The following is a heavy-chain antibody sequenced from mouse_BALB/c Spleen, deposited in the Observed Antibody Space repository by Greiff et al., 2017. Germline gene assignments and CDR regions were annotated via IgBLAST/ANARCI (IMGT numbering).Heavy chain of an antibody. Sequence: QVQLQQSGAELVRPGSSVKISCKASGYAFSSYWMNWVKQRPGQGLEWIGQIYPGDGDTNYNGKFKGKATLTADKSSSTAYMQLSSLTSEDSAVYYCARPTMITTEFAYWGQGTLVTVSA. CDR2: IYPGDGDT. CDR1: GYAFSSYW. J-gene: IGHJ3*01. CDR3: ARPTMITTEFAY. D-gene: IGHD2-4*01. V-gene: IGHV1-80*01.